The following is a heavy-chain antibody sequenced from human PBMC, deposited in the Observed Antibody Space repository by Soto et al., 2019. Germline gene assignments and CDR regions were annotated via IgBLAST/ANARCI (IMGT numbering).Heavy chain of an antibody. CDR2: INHSGST. J-gene: IGHJ6*02. Sequence: SETLSLTCAVYGGSFSGYYWSWIRQPPGKGLEWIGEINHSGSTNYNPSLKSRVTISVDTSKNQFSLKLSSVTAADTAVYYCARGVLVPAAEYGMDVWGQGTTVTVSS. CDR3: ARGVLVPAAEYGMDV. D-gene: IGHD2-2*01. CDR1: GGSFSGYY. V-gene: IGHV4-34*01.